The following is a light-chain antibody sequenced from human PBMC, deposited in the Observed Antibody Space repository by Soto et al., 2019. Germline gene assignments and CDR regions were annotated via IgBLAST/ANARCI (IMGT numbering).Light chain of an antibody. CDR1: QSVRSN. Sequence: EIVLTQSPGTLSLSPGERATLSCRASQSVRSNLAWYQQKPGQAPRLLIYYISTRATGIPARFSGSGSGTEFTLTINSLQSEDSAVYYCQQHNQWPITFGQGTRLEIK. CDR3: QQHNQWPIT. V-gene: IGKV3D-15*01. J-gene: IGKJ5*01. CDR2: YIS.